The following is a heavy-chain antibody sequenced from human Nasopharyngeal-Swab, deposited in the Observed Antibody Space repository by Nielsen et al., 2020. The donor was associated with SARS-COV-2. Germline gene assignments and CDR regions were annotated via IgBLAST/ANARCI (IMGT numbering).Heavy chain of an antibody. J-gene: IGHJ4*02. CDR3: ARARTSQFWYSSSWYGWFYY. D-gene: IGHD6-13*01. Sequence: SETLSLTCAVSGGSFCGYYWSWIRQPPGNGLDWIGESNHSGSTNYNPSLKSRVTISVDTSKNQFSLKLSSVTAADTAVYYCARARTSQFWYSSSWYGWFYYWGQGTLVTVSS. CDR1: GGSFCGYY. V-gene: IGHV4-34*01. CDR2: SNHSGST.